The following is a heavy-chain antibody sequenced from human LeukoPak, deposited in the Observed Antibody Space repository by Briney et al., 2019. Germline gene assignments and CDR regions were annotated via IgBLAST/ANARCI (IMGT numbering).Heavy chain of an antibody. Sequence: ASVKVSCKASGYTFTSYGISWVRQAPGQGLEWMGWISAYNGNTNYAQKLQGRVTMTIDTSTSTAYMELRSLRSDDTAVYYCARDGGYDYLTYGMDVWGQGTTVTVSS. CDR3: ARDGGYDYLTYGMDV. D-gene: IGHD5-12*01. V-gene: IGHV1-18*01. J-gene: IGHJ6*02. CDR1: GYTFTSYG. CDR2: ISAYNGNT.